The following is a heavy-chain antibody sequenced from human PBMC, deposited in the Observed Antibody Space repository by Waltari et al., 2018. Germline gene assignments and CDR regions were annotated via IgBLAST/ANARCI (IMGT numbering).Heavy chain of an antibody. J-gene: IGHJ4*02. D-gene: IGHD3-3*01. CDR1: GYTCTSYD. CDR2: MNPNSGNT. CDR3: ARGRMRGTGVEFDY. Sequence: QVQLVQSGAEVKKPGASVKVACTAAGYTCTSYDIHWVRQATGQGLEWMGWMNPNSGNTGYAQKFQGRVTITRNTSISTAYMELSSLRSEDTAVYYCARGRMRGTGVEFDYWGQGTLVTVSS. V-gene: IGHV1-8*03.